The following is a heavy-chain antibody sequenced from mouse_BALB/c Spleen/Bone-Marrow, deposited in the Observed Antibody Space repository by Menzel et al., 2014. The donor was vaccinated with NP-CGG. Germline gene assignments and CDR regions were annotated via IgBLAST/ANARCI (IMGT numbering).Heavy chain of an antibody. D-gene: IGHD4-1*01. CDR1: GFTFSSFG. J-gene: IGHJ2*01. V-gene: IGHV5-17*02. CDR3: TRGGNWDDFDY. CDR2: INSGSSTI. Sequence: DVMLVEPGGGLVQPGGSRKLSCAASGFTFSSFGMHWVRQAPEKGLEWVAYINSGSSTIYYADTVKGRFTISRDNPKNTLFLQMTSLRSEDTAMYYCTRGGNWDDFDYWGQGTTLAVSS.